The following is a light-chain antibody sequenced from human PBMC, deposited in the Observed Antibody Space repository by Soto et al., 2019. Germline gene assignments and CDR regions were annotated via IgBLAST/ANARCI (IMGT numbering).Light chain of an antibody. CDR1: SSNIGAGYV. CDR2: GNS. CDR3: AAWDDNPYV. V-gene: IGLV1-40*01. J-gene: IGLJ1*01. Sequence: QSVLTQPPSVSGAPGQRVTISCTGSSSNIGAGYVVHWYQQLPGTAPKLLIYGNSNRPSGVPDQFSGSKSGTSASLAITGLQSEDEADYYCAAWDDNPYVFGSGTKLTVL.